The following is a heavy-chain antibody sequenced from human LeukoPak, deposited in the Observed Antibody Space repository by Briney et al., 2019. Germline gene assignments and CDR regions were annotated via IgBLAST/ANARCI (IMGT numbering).Heavy chain of an antibody. CDR2: TNPNSGGT. V-gene: IGHV1-2*02. J-gene: IGHJ4*02. CDR1: GYTFTGYY. CDR3: AREPQNYGDFRFDY. D-gene: IGHD4-17*01. Sequence: ASVKVSCKASGYTFTGYYMHWVRQAPGQGLEWMGWTNPNSGGTNYAQKFQGRVTMTRDTSISTAYMELSRLRSDDTAVYYCAREPQNYGDFRFDYWGQGTLVTVSS.